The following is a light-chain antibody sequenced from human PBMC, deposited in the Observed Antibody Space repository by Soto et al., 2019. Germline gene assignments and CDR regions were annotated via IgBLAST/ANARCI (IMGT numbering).Light chain of an antibody. CDR2: KAS. J-gene: IGKJ1*01. CDR1: QSILSW. Sequence: DIQMNQSPSSLSASVWDRVTIACRASQSILSWLAWYQQKPGKAPKLLIYKASSLESGVPSRFSGSGSGTEFTLTISSLQPDDSATYYCQQYDSFSWTFGQGTKVEVK. CDR3: QQYDSFSWT. V-gene: IGKV1-5*03.